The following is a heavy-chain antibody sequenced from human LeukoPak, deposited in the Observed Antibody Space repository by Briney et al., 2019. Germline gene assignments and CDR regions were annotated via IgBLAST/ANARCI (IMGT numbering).Heavy chain of an antibody. CDR1: GGSISSSNW. J-gene: IGHJ4*02. CDR3: ARVSSGATTVDY. V-gene: IGHV4-4*02. Sequence: TETLSLTCAVSGGSISSSNWWSWVRQPPGKGLEWIGEIYHSGSTNYNPSLKSRVTISVDKSKNQFSLKLSSVTAADTAVYYCARVSSGATTVDYWGQGTLVTVSS. D-gene: IGHD1-26*01. CDR2: IYHSGST.